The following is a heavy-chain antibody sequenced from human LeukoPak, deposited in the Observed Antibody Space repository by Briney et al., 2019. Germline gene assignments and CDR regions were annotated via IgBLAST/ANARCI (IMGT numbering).Heavy chain of an antibody. D-gene: IGHD4-17*01. Sequence: PSETLSLTCTVSGGSISSYYWSWIRQPPGKGLEWIGYIYYSGSTNYNPSLKSRATISVDTSKNQFSLKLSSVTAADTAVYYCARKDDYGDYVYAFDIWGQGTMVTVSS. CDR3: ARKDDYGDYVYAFDI. CDR2: IYYSGST. J-gene: IGHJ3*02. CDR1: GGSISSYY. V-gene: IGHV4-59*08.